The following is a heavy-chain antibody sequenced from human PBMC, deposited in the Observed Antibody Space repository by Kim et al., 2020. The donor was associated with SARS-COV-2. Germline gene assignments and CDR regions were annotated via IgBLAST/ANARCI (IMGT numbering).Heavy chain of an antibody. J-gene: IGHJ6*02. Sequence: GGSLRLSCAASGFTFSSYSMNWVRQAPGKVLEWVSYISSSSSTIYYADSVKGRFTISRDNAKNSLYLQMNSLRDEDTAVYYCARELQWLGIFVGMDVWGQGTTVPVPS. CDR1: GFTFSSYS. CDR2: ISSSSSTI. D-gene: IGHD6-19*01. CDR3: ARELQWLGIFVGMDV. V-gene: IGHV3-48*02.